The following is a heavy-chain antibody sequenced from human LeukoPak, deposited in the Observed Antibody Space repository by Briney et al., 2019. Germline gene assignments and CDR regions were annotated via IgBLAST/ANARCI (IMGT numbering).Heavy chain of an antibody. CDR1: GGSVSSSSNY. J-gene: IGHJ4*02. CDR3: ARYTSGYLDS. V-gene: IGHV4-39*07. Sequence: SQTLSLTCTVSGGSVSSSSNYWVWIRQPPGKGPEWIANIFYYGSTYYSPSLKSRVTISLDAAKNQFSLRLRSVTAADTAVYYCARYTSGYLDSWGQGTLVTVSS. D-gene: IGHD6-19*01. CDR2: IFYYGST.